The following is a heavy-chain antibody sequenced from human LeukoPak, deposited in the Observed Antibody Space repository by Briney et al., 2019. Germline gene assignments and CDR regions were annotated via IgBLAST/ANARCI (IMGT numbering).Heavy chain of an antibody. CDR2: ISSSGSTI. CDR3: ARVPIRGYYMDV. CDR1: GFTFSSYE. Sequence: GGSLRLSCAASGFTFSSYEMNWVRQAPGKGLEWVSYISSSGSTIYYADSVKGRFTISRDNAKNSLYLQMNILRAEDTAVYYCARVPIRGYYMDVWGKGTTVTVSS. V-gene: IGHV3-48*03. J-gene: IGHJ6*03. D-gene: IGHD5-12*01.